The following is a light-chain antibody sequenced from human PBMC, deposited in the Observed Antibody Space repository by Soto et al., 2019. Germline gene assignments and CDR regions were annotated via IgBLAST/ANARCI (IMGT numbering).Light chain of an antibody. V-gene: IGKV1-5*03. CDR1: QSLSSW. CDR2: KAS. CDR3: QHYNSYSEA. Sequence: DSQVTQSASTLAASVGDRVTITCRASQSLSSWLAWYQQKPGKAHKLLIYKASTLTSGVTSRFSGSGSGTEVTLTISSLQTDEFGTYYCQHYNSYSEAFGQGTKV. J-gene: IGKJ1*01.